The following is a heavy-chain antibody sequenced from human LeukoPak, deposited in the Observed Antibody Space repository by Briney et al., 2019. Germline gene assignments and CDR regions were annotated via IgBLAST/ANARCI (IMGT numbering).Heavy chain of an antibody. Sequence: GGSLRLSCAASGFTFSGYAMSWVRQVPGKGLEWVSAISGSGGSTYYTDSVKGRFTISRDNSKNTLYLQMNSLRAEDTAVYYCAKDRRGNYYGVLDYWGQGTLVTVSS. D-gene: IGHD1-26*01. CDR3: AKDRRGNYYGVLDY. CDR1: GFTFSGYA. J-gene: IGHJ4*02. V-gene: IGHV3-23*01. CDR2: ISGSGGST.